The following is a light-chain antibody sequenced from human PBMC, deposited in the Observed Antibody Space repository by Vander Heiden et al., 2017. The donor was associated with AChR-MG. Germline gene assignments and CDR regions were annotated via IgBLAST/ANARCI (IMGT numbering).Light chain of an antibody. Sequence: QLVLTQSPSASASLGAAVKPTCTPSSVHSSFANAWHQQRPEKGPRYLMKLNSDGSLSKGDGIPDRFSSSSSGASRYLTISSLQSEDEADYYCQAWVTGIRVFGGGTKLTVL. J-gene: IGLJ3*02. CDR2: LNSDGSL. V-gene: IGLV4-69*01. CDR3: QAWVTGIRV. CDR1: SVHSSFA.